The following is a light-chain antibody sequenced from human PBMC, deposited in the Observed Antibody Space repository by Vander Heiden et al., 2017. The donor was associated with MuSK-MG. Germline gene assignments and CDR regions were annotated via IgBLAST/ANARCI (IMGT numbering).Light chain of an antibody. J-gene: IGKJ2*01. V-gene: IGKV1-39*01. CDR1: QTLSNY. CDR3: QQCDTNPYT. Sequence: IHITLSPSSLSASVGDRVTITCRASQTLSNYLDWFQQKPVKAPTLLIFAVSNLQSGVPSRFRGSGSGTDFTLTISRLQPEDFATYYCQQCDTNPYTFGQGTRLEIK. CDR2: AVS.